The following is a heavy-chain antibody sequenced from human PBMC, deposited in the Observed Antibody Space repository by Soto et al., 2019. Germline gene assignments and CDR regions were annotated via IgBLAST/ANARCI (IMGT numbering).Heavy chain of an antibody. Sequence: QLLQSGGGLVQPGGSLTLSCAASGFTFGTTDMSWVRQAPGDGLEWVSTIDGSGGITYYADSVKGRFTISRDNSRNTVYLQMNSLRGDDKSLYYCVKNSGLFNTWGQGALVTVSS. CDR3: VKNSGLFNT. CDR1: GFTFGTTD. CDR2: IDGSGGIT. V-gene: IGHV3-23*01. J-gene: IGHJ5*02. D-gene: IGHD3-10*01.